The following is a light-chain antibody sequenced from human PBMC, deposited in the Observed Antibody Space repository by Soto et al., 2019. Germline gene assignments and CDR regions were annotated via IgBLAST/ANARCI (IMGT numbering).Light chain of an antibody. CDR1: QSISSW. V-gene: IGKV1-5*01. CDR3: QQYNSYSPLT. J-gene: IGKJ4*01. CDR2: DAS. Sequence: DIQMTQSPSTLSASVGDRVTITCRASQSISSWLAWYQQKPGKAPKLLIFDASSLESGVPSRFSGSGSGAEFTLTIGSLQPDDSATYYCQQYNSYSPLTFGGGTKVDIK.